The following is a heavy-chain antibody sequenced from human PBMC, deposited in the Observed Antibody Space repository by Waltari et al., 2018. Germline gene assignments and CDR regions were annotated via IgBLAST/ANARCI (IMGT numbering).Heavy chain of an antibody. V-gene: IGHV6-1*01. CDR3: AKGGYEGVGATKGGFDY. CDR1: GDSVSSNSAA. J-gene: IGHJ4*02. Sequence: QVQLQQSGPGLVKPSQTLSLTCAISGDSVSSNSAAWNWIRQSPSRGLEWLGRTYYRSKWYNDYAVSVKSRITINPDTSKNQFSLQLNSVTPEDTAVYYCAKGGYEGVGATKGGFDYWDQGTLVTVSS. D-gene: IGHD1-26*01. CDR2: TYYRSKWYN.